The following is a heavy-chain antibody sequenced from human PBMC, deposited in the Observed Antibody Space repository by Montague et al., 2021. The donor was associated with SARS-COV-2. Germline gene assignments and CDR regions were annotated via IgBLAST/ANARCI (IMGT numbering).Heavy chain of an antibody. Sequence: TLSLTCTVSGXSIRSGGYYWTWIRQHPGKGLEWIGYIFHTGRAYYNPSLETRVNISVDTSNNLFSLRLSSVTAADTAMYFCARVRLFYYLDYWGQGTLVTVSS. J-gene: IGHJ4*02. CDR2: IFHTGRA. CDR1: GXSIRSGGYY. D-gene: IGHD2/OR15-2a*01. CDR3: ARVRLFYYLDY. V-gene: IGHV4-31*03.